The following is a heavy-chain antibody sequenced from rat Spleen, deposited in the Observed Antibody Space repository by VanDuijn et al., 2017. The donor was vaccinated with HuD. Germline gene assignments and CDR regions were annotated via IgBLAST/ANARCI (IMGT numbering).Heavy chain of an antibody. V-gene: IGHV5-22*01. J-gene: IGHJ4*01. Sequence: EVQLVESGGGLVQPGRSMKLSCAASGLSFSNYDMAWVRQAPTKGLEWVASISYEGTAPYYRDSVKGRFTTSRDNAKSTLYLQMNSLRSEDTATYYCTRGGLHTTGRGYVMDAWGQGASVTVSS. D-gene: IGHD1-9*01. CDR3: TRGGLHTTGRGYVMDA. CDR1: GLSFSNYD. CDR2: ISYEGTAP.